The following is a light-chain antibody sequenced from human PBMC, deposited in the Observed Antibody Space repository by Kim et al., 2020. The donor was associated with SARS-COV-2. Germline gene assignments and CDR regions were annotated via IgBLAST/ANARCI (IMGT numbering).Light chain of an antibody. CDR1: TGAVTSGNY. V-gene: IGLV7-43*01. CDR2: RTS. Sequence: GVTGTHTRASSTGAVTSGNYSNWFQQKPGQAPRSLISRTSNKHSWTPARFSGSLLGGKAALTLSGVQPEDEDEYYCLIYNGGGIWVFGGGTQLTV. J-gene: IGLJ3*02. CDR3: LIYNGGGIWV.